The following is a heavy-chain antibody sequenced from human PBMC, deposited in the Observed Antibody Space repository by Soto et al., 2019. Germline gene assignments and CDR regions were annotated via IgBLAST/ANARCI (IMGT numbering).Heavy chain of an antibody. CDR3: ARGPRHYDYVWGSYRPPGMDV. V-gene: IGHV4-34*01. Sequence: QVQLQQWGAGLLKPSETLSLTCAVYGGSFSGYYWSWIRQPPGKGLEWIGEINHSGSTNYNPSLKSRVTISVDTSKNQCSLKLSSVTAADTAVYYCARGPRHYDYVWGSYRPPGMDVWGQGTTVTVSS. J-gene: IGHJ6*02. CDR2: INHSGST. D-gene: IGHD3-16*02. CDR1: GGSFSGYY.